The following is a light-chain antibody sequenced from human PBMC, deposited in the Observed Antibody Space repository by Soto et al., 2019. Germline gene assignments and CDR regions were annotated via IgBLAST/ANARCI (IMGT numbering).Light chain of an antibody. Sequence: EIVLTQSPGTLSLSPGERATVFCRASQGVESSYLAWFQQKPGQAPRLLIYGASRRATGVPDRFSGSGSGTDFTLTITRLEPEDFAVYYCHQYKTSSLTFGQGTKVEI. J-gene: IGKJ1*01. CDR2: GAS. CDR3: HQYKTSSLT. V-gene: IGKV3-20*01. CDR1: QGVESSY.